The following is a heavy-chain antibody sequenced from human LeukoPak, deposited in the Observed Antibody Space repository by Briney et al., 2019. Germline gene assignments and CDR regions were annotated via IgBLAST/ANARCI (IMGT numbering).Heavy chain of an antibody. V-gene: IGHV3-23*01. CDR1: GFTFSSYA. CDR2: ISGSGGST. D-gene: IGHD2-21*02. J-gene: IGHJ4*02. CDR3: AKDSRGNSPEDY. Sequence: GGSLRLSCAASGFTFSSYAMSGVRQAPGKGVEWVSAISGSGGSTYYADSVKGRFTISRDNSKNTLYLQMNSLRAEDTAVYYCAKDSRGNSPEDYWGQGTLVTVSS.